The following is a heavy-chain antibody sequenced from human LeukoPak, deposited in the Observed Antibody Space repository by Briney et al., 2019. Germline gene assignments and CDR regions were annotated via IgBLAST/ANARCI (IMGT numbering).Heavy chain of an antibody. CDR2: ISADGTST. Sequence: PGGSLRLSCAASGFTFSTSAMTWVRQAPGEGLECVASISADGTSTLSADSVKGRFTISRDNSKNTLYLLMNNLRIEDTAVYYCARSPPWLPPYYFDYWGQGTLVTVSS. J-gene: IGHJ4*02. D-gene: IGHD3-9*01. V-gene: IGHV3-23*01. CDR1: GFTFSTSA. CDR3: ARSPPWLPPYYFDY.